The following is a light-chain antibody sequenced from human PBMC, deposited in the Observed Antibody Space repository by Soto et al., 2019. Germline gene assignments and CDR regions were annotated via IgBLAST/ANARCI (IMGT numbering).Light chain of an antibody. Sequence: QSALTQPAPVSGSPGQSMTISGTGASSDVGDYNYVSWYQHHPGKAPKLLIYEVNNRPSGVSDRFSGSKSGNVASLTISWLQAEDEADYYCSSYTSSSTYVFGTGTKVTVL. CDR2: EVN. CDR1: SSDVGDYNY. V-gene: IGLV2-14*01. CDR3: SSYTSSSTYV. J-gene: IGLJ1*01.